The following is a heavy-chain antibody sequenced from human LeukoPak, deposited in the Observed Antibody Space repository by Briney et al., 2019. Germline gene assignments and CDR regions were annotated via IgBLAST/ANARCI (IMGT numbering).Heavy chain of an antibody. CDR3: ASGFYYDSSGYYIPLSFDY. CDR2: IIPILGIA. CDR1: GGTFSSYA. Sequence: ASVKVSCKASGGTFSSYAISWVRQAPGQGLEWMGRIIPILGIANYAQKFQGRVTITADKSTSTAYMELSSLRPEDTAVYYCASGFYYDSSGYYIPLSFDYWGQGTLVTVSS. V-gene: IGHV1-69*04. J-gene: IGHJ4*02. D-gene: IGHD3-22*01.